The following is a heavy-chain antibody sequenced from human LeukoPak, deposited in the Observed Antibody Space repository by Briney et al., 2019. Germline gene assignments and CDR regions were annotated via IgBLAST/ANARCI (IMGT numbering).Heavy chain of an antibody. Sequence: GGSLRLSCTASGFTFRQYAMSWFRPAPGKGLAWVGLIRSKAYGGTTEYAAYVKGKFTSSRDEYKILAYLQMNSLRAQDPAVFYCAKYRSGVLDGGSPYFDYWGQGTLVTVSS. D-gene: IGHD6-19*01. CDR3: AKYRSGVLDGGSPYFDY. CDR1: GFTFRQYA. J-gene: IGHJ4*02. CDR2: IRSKAYGGTT. V-gene: IGHV3-49*03.